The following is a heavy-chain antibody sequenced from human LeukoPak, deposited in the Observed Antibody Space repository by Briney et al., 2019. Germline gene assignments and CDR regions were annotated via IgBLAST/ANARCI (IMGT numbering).Heavy chain of an antibody. J-gene: IGHJ4*02. Sequence: GGSLRLSCAASGFTFSNYAMSWVRQPPGKGLEWVANIKLDGSEEYYVDSVKGRFTVSRDNAKDSLYLQMNSLRADDTAVYYCARISSSRYYFDYWGQGTLVTVSS. D-gene: IGHD6-13*01. CDR1: GFTFSNYA. CDR2: IKLDGSEE. CDR3: ARISSSRYYFDY. V-gene: IGHV3-7*01.